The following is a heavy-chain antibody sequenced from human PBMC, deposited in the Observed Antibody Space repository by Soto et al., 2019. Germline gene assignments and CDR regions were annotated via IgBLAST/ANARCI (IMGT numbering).Heavy chain of an antibody. CDR3: ARDLLDYIAVAGGADYYYGMDV. Sequence: GGSLRLSCAASGFTFSSYGMHWVRQAPGKGLEWVAVIWYDGSNKYYADSVKGRFTISRDNSKNTLYLQMNSLRAEDTAVYYCARDLLDYIAVAGGADYYYGMDVWGQGTTVTVSS. CDR2: IWYDGSNK. CDR1: GFTFSSYG. D-gene: IGHD6-19*01. V-gene: IGHV3-33*01. J-gene: IGHJ6*02.